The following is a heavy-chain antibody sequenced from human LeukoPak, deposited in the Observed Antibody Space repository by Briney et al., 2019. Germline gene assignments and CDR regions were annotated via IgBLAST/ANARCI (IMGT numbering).Heavy chain of an antibody. CDR2: IKSKTDGGTT. V-gene: IGHV3-15*01. J-gene: IGHJ4*02. D-gene: IGHD2-21*02. Sequence: GGSLRLSCAASGFTSSNAWMSWVRKAPGKGLEWVGRIKSKTDGGTTDYAAPVKGRFTISRDDSKNTLYLQMNSLKTEDTAVYYCTTYYCGGDCPGDYWGQGTLVTVSS. CDR1: GFTSSNAW. CDR3: TTYYCGGDCPGDY.